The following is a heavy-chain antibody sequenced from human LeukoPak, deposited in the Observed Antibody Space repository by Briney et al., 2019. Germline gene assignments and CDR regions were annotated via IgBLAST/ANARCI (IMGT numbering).Heavy chain of an antibody. D-gene: IGHD3-9*01. CDR3: ARDSYLTGYYMAFDI. V-gene: IGHV4-4*02. CDR1: GGSISNNYW. Sequence: TSGTLSLTCAVSGGSISNNYWWSWVRQPPGKGLEWIGEIYHSGSTNYNPSLKSRVTISVDKSENQFSLKLSSVTAADTAVYYCARDSYLTGYYMAFDIWGQGTMVTVSS. CDR2: IYHSGST. J-gene: IGHJ3*02.